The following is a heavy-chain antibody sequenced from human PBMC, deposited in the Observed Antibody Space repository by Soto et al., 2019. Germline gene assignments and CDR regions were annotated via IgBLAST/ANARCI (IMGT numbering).Heavy chain of an antibody. CDR1: GYSISSGYY. CDR3: ARDLSKQNLPYYFDY. V-gene: IGHV4-38-2*02. Sequence: KTSETLSLTCAVSGYSISSGYYWGWIRQPPGKGLEWIGSIYHSGSTYYNPSLKSRVTISVDTSKNQFSLKLSSVTAADTAVYYCARDLSKQNLPYYFDYWGQGTLVTVSS. CDR2: IYHSGST. J-gene: IGHJ4*02.